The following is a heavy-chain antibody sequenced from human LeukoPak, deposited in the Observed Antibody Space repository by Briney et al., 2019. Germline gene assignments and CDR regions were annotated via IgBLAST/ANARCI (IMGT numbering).Heavy chain of an antibody. CDR1: GFTFSSYA. Sequence: GGSLRLSCSASGFTFSSYAMHWVRQAPGKGLEWVSAISGSGGSTYYADSVKGRFTISRDNSKNTLYLQMNSLRAEDTAVYYCAKVYDYYDSSGYLDYWGQGTLVTVSS. V-gene: IGHV3-23*01. CDR3: AKVYDYYDSSGYLDY. J-gene: IGHJ4*02. D-gene: IGHD3-22*01. CDR2: ISGSGGST.